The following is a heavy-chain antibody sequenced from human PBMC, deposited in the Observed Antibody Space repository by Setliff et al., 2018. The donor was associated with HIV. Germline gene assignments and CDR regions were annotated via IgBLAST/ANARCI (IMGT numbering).Heavy chain of an antibody. J-gene: IGHJ3*01. D-gene: IGHD3-10*01. V-gene: IGHV4-4*08. CDR2: IYSGGST. Sequence: PSETLSLTCTVSGGSIGGYYWSWIRQPPGTGLEWLVCIYSGGSTNYNPSLESRVTISLDTSKNQFSLRLTSVTAADTAVYYCARVRSYGSAYDAFDVWGPGTMVTVSS. CDR3: ARVRSYGSAYDAFDV. CDR1: GGSIGGYY.